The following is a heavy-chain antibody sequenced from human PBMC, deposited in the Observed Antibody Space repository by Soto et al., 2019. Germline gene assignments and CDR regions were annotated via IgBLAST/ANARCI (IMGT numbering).Heavy chain of an antibody. CDR2: IIPIFGTA. V-gene: IGHV1-69*13. CDR3: ARVNIVVVTSSFHP. Sequence: GASVKVSCKASGGTFSSYAISWVRQAPGQGLEWMGGIIPIFGTANYAQKFQGRVTITADESTSTAYMELGSLRSEDTAVYYCARVNIVVVTSSFHPWGQGTLVTVSS. J-gene: IGHJ5*02. CDR1: GGTFSSYA. D-gene: IGHD2-21*02.